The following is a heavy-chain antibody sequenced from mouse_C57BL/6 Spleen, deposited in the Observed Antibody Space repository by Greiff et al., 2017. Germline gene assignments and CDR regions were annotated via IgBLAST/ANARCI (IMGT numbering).Heavy chain of an antibody. CDR3: TRDPLTTVVATSPYYYAMDY. V-gene: IGHV5-9-1*02. J-gene: IGHJ4*01. CDR2: ISSGGDYI. D-gene: IGHD1-1*01. CDR1: GFTFSSYA. Sequence: EVMLVESGEGLVKPGGSLKLSCAASGFTFSSYAMSWVRQTPEKRLEWVAYISSGGDYIYYADTVKGRFTISRDNARNTLYLQMSSLKSEDTAMYYCTRDPLTTVVATSPYYYAMDYWGQGTSVTVSS.